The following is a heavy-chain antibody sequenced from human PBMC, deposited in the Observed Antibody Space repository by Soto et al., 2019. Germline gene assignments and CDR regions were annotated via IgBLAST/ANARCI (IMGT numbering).Heavy chain of an antibody. Sequence: PSETLSLTCTVSGGSMNNFYWSWIRQPPGKGLEWIGYVSYSDSSNYNPSLKSRVTISVDTSKNQFYLKLTSVTAADTAAYYCAREGWYYYTSALSRTHYFDYWGQGSLVPVSS. J-gene: IGHJ4*02. V-gene: IGHV4-59*01. CDR1: GGSMNNFY. CDR3: AREGWYYYTSALSRTHYFDY. CDR2: VSYSDSS. D-gene: IGHD3-22*01.